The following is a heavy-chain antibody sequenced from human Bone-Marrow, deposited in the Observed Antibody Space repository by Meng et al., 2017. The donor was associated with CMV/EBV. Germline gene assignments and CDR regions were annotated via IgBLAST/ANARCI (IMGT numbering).Heavy chain of an antibody. V-gene: IGHV3-23*03. CDR1: GFTFSSYA. J-gene: IGHJ4*03. D-gene: IGHD1-26*01. Sequence: GGSLRLSCAASGFTFSSYAMSWVRQAPGKGLEWVSVIYSGGSSTYYADSVKGRFTISRDNSKNTLYLQMNSLRAEDTAVYYCAKVKGRGYCFDYWGQGTTVTVSS. CDR3: AKVKGRGYCFDY. CDR2: IYSGGSST.